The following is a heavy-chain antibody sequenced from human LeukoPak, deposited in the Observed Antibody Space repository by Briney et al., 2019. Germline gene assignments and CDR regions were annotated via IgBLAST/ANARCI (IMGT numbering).Heavy chain of an antibody. Sequence: SETLSLTCTVSGGSISSYYWSWIRRPPGKGLEWIGYIYYSGSTNYNPSLKSRVTMSVDTSKNQFSLKLSSVTAADTAVYYCATCGGDCFGAFDIWGQGTMVTVSS. CDR1: GGSISSYY. CDR3: ATCGGDCFGAFDI. J-gene: IGHJ3*02. CDR2: IYYSGST. D-gene: IGHD2-21*02. V-gene: IGHV4-59*01.